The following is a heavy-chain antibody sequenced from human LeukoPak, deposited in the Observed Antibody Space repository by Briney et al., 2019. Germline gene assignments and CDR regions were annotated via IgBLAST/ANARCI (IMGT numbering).Heavy chain of an antibody. J-gene: IGHJ3*02. Sequence: SETLSLTCTVSGGSISSSSYYWGWIRQPRGKGLEGIGSIYYSGSTYYNPSLKSRVTISVDPSKHQFSLKLSSVTAAATAVYYCARGAPLIIVGATHAFDIWGQGTMVTVSS. V-gene: IGHV4-39*07. CDR1: GGSISSSSYY. D-gene: IGHD1-26*01. CDR3: ARGAPLIIVGATHAFDI. CDR2: IYYSGST.